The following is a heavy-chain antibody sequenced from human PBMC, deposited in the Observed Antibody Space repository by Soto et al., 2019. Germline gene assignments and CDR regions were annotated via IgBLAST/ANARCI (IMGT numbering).Heavy chain of an antibody. D-gene: IGHD2-8*01. V-gene: IGHV4-59*01. CDR2: IYYSGST. Sequence: QVQLQESGPGLVKPSETLSLTCTVSGGSISSYYWSWIRQPPGKGLEWIGNIYYSGSTNYNPTINSRVTISVDTPKNQFSLKLSSVTAADTAVYYCARAQADGVGAFDIWGQGTMVTVSS. CDR3: ARAQADGVGAFDI. CDR1: GGSISSYY. J-gene: IGHJ3*02.